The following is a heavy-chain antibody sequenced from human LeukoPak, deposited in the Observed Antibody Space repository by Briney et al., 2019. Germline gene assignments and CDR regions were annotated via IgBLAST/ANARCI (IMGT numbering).Heavy chain of an antibody. CDR2: INPNSGGT. CDR1: GYTFTGYY. D-gene: IGHD3-9*01. CDR3: ARVGTKLPYYDILTGYYSDYYYYGMDV. J-gene: IGHJ6*02. V-gene: IGHV1-2*02. Sequence: GASVKVSCKASGYTFTGYYMHWVRQAPGQGLEWMGLINPNSGGTNYAQKFQGRVTMTRDTSISTAYMELSGLRSDATAEYYCARVGTKLPYYDILTGYYSDYYYYGMDVWGQGTTVTVSS.